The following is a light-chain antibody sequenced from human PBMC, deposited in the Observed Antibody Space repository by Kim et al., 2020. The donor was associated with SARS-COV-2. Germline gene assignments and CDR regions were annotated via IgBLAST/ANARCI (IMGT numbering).Light chain of an antibody. V-gene: IGKV3-20*01. Sequence: SPGGRGTLPCRASQSVSSSHLAWYQQKPGQAPRLLIYGASSRETGIPDRFSGSGSGTDFTLTISRLEPEDFAVYLCQQYGSSPLTFGGGTKVDIK. CDR3: QQYGSSPLT. CDR1: QSVSSSH. J-gene: IGKJ4*01. CDR2: GAS.